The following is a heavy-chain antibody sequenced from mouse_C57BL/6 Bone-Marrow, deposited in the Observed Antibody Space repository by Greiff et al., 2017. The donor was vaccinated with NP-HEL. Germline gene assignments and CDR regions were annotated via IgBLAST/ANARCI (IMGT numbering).Heavy chain of an antibody. CDR2: IRNKANGYTT. V-gene: IGHV7-3*01. J-gene: IGHJ4*01. CDR3: ARYTYSNGNDAMDY. Sequence: EVKLQESGGGLVQPGGSLSLSCAASGFTFTDYYMRWVRQPPGKALEWLGFIRNKANGYTTEYSASVKGRFTISRDNSQSILYLQMNALRAEDSATYDCARYTYSNGNDAMDYWGQGTSVTVSS. CDR1: GFTFTDYY. D-gene: IGHD2-5*01.